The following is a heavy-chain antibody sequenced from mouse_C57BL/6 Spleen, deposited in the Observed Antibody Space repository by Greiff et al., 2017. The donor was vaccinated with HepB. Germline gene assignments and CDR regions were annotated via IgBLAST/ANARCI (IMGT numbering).Heavy chain of an antibody. CDR1: GFTFSDYY. V-gene: IGHV5-16*01. Sequence: EVKLVESEGGLVQPGSSMKLSCTASGFTFSDYYMAWVRQVPEKGLEWVANINYDGSSTYYLDSLKSRFIISRDNAKNILYLQMSSLKSEDTATYYCARDLGSSLFDYWGQGTTLTVSS. CDR3: ARDLGSSLFDY. D-gene: IGHD1-1*01. J-gene: IGHJ2*01. CDR2: INYDGSST.